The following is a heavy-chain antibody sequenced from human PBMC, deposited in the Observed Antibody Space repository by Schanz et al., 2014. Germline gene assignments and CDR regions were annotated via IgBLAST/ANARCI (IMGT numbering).Heavy chain of an antibody. V-gene: IGHV1-24*01. D-gene: IGHD3-10*01. Sequence: QVQLVQSGPEVKKPGASVKVSCQASGYTLKDHAMHWVRQAPGRGLEWMGGFHHEDGDTVYAQKFQGRVTMTEDTSTETAYMELSGLRSGDTAVYYCATNSPFRMVRGSNAFDAWGQGTMVTVSS. CDR1: GYTLKDHA. J-gene: IGHJ3*01. CDR3: ATNSPFRMVRGSNAFDA. CDR2: FHHEDGDT.